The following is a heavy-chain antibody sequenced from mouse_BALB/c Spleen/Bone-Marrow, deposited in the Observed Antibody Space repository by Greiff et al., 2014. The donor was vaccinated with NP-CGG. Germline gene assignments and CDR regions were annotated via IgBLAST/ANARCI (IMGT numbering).Heavy chain of an antibody. D-gene: IGHD5-1*01. CDR1: GYSFTAYT. J-gene: IGHJ4*01. Sequence: VQLQQSGPELVKPGASMRISCRASGYSFTAYTMNWVKQSHGKNLEWIGLINPYNGGTSYNQKFKGKATLTVDKSSSTAYMELLSLTSGDSAVYYCASWSTTGAMDYWGQGTSVTVSS. V-gene: IGHV1-18*01. CDR2: INPYNGGT. CDR3: ASWSTTGAMDY.